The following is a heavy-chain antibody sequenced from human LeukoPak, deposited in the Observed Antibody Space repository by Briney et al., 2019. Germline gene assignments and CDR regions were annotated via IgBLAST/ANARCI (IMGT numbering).Heavy chain of an antibody. CDR2: ISSSSSYI. CDR1: GFTFSSYS. J-gene: IGHJ4*02. D-gene: IGHD6-13*01. V-gene: IGHV3-21*01. Sequence: PGGSLRLSCAASGFTFSSYSMNWVRQAPGKGLEWVPSISSSSSYIYYADSVKGRFTISRDNAKNSLYLQMNSLRAEDTAVYYCARSWSIAAAGINGVDYWGQGTLVTVSS. CDR3: ARSWSIAAAGINGVDY.